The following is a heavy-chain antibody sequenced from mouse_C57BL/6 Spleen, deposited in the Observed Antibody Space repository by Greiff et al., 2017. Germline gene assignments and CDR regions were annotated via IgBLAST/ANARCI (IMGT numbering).Heavy chain of an antibody. CDR2: INPNNGGT. CDR3: ARGTAQALFDY. V-gene: IGHV1-26*01. D-gene: IGHD3-2*02. J-gene: IGHJ2*01. Sequence: VQLQQSGPELVKPGASVKISCKASGYTFTDYYMNWVKQSHGKSLEWIGDINPNNGGTSYNQKFKGKATLTVDKSSSTAYMELRSLTSEDSAVYYCARGTAQALFDYWGQGTTLTVSS. CDR1: GYTFTDYY.